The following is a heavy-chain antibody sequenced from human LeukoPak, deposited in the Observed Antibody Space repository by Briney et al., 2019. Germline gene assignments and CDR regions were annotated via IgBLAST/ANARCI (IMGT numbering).Heavy chain of an antibody. D-gene: IGHD6-13*01. CDR3: ARDLIAAAGHDY. Sequence: SGGSLRLSCAASGFTFSDYYMSWIRQAPGKGLEWVSYISSSGSTICYADSVKGRFTISRDNAKNSLYLQMNSLRAEDTAVYYCARDLIAAAGHDYWGQGTLVTVSS. J-gene: IGHJ4*02. V-gene: IGHV3-11*04. CDR1: GFTFSDYY. CDR2: ISSSGSTI.